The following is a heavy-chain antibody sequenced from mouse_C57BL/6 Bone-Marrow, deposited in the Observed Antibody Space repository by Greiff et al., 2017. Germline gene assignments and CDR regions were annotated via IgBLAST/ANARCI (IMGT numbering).Heavy chain of an antibody. CDR1: GFSFNTYA. CDR3: VLIYYYGSSSAYWYFDV. CDR2: IRSKSNNYAT. D-gene: IGHD1-1*01. J-gene: IGHJ1*03. Sequence: EVQLVESGGGLVQPKGSLKLSCAASGFSFNTYAMNWVRQAPGKGLEWVARIRSKSNNYATYYADAVKDRFTISRDDSESMLYLQMNNLKTEDTAMYYCVLIYYYGSSSAYWYFDVWGTGTTVTVSS. V-gene: IGHV10-1*01.